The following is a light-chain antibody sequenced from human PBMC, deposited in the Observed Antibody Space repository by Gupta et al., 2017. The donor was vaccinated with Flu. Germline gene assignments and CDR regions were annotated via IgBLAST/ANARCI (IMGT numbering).Light chain of an antibody. J-gene: IGLJ1*01. CDR3: AGWSDGLNGEV. CDR1: SSNIGSNT. V-gene: IGLV1-44*01. Sequence: QSVLTQPPSASGTPGQRVTISCSGSSSNIGSNTVNWYQQLPGTDPKLLIYFNNQRPSGVPDRFSGSKTGSYASPVISGLQSEDEADDYCAGWSDGLNGEVFGTGTKLTVL. CDR2: FNN.